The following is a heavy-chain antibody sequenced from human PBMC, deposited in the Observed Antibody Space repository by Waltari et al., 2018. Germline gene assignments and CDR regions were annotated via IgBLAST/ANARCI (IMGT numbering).Heavy chain of an antibody. CDR1: GFTFSSYA. CDR2: ISYDGSNK. V-gene: IGHV3-30-3*01. CDR3: ARGNSIAAAGFLDY. J-gene: IGHJ4*02. Sequence: QVQLVESGGGVVQPGRSLRLSCAASGFTFSSYAMHWVRQAPGKGLEWVAVISYDGSNKYYADSVKGRFTISRDNSKNTLYLQMNSLRAEDTAVYYCARGNSIAAAGFLDYWGQGTLVTVSS. D-gene: IGHD6-13*01.